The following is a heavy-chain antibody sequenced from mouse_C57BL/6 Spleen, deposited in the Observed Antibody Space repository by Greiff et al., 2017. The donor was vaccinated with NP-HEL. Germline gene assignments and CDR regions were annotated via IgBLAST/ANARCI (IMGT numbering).Heavy chain of an antibody. Sequence: VQLQQPGAELVKPGASVKMSCKASGYTFTSYWMNWVKQSPGQGLEWIGVIYPNCGSTNYNEKFKSKATLTVDQSSSTAYMQLSSLTSEDSAVYYYAAFCSSLDYWGQGTTLTVSS. CDR3: AAFCSSLDY. CDR1: GYTFTSYW. J-gene: IGHJ2*01. V-gene: IGHV1-64*01. D-gene: IGHD1-1*01. CDR2: IYPNCGST.